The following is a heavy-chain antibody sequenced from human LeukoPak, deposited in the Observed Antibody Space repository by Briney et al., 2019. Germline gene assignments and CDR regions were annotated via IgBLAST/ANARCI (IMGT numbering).Heavy chain of an antibody. CDR1: GGSISSGDYY. CDR3: AREGGGDSTLDY. V-gene: IGHV4-30-4*01. CDR2: IYYSGST. D-gene: IGHD2-21*02. J-gene: IGHJ4*02. Sequence: SETLSLTCTDSGGSISSGDYYWSWIRQPPGKGLEWIGYIYYSGSTYYNPSLKSRVTISVDTSKNQFSLKLSSVTAADTAVYYCAREGGGDSTLDYWGQGTLVTVSS.